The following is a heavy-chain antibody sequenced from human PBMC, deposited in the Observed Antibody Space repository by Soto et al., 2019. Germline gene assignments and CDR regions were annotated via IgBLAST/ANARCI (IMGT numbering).Heavy chain of an antibody. V-gene: IGHV1-2*04. D-gene: IGHD3-3*01. Sequence: QVQLVQSGAEVKKPGASVKVSCKASGYTFTGYYMHWVRQAPGQGLEWMGWINPNSGGTNYAQKFQGWVTMTRDTSISTAYMELSRLRSDDTAVYYCARGSPVLRFLEWLSTFDYWGQGTLVTVSS. CDR1: GYTFTGYY. CDR2: INPNSGGT. CDR3: ARGSPVLRFLEWLSTFDY. J-gene: IGHJ4*02.